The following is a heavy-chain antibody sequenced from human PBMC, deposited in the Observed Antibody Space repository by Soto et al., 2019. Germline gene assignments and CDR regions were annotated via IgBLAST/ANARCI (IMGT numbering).Heavy chain of an antibody. CDR3: ARAGGGLRHDAFDI. CDR1: GYTFTGYY. D-gene: IGHD5-12*01. V-gene: IGHV1-2*04. CDR2: INPNSGGT. J-gene: IGHJ3*02. Sequence: QVQLVQSGAEVKKPGASVKVSCKASGYTFTGYYMHWVRQAPGQGLEWMGWINPNSGGTNYAQKFQGWVTMTRDTALSTAYMELRRLSSDDTAVYYWARAGGGLRHDAFDIWGQGTMVTVSS.